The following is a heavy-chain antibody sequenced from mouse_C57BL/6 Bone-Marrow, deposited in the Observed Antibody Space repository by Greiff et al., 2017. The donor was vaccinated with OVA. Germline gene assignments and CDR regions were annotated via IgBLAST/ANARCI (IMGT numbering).Heavy chain of an antibody. D-gene: IGHD1-1*01. CDR3: ARDAYCSRVYWYFDV. CDR2: SRTKANDYTT. V-gene: IGHV7-1*01. Sequence: EVKLMESGGGLVQSGRSLRLSCATSGFTFSDFYMEWVRQAPGQGLEWIAASRTKANDYTTEYSVSVKGRFIVSRATSQSILYLQMKALRSEDTAVYYGARDAYCSRVYWYFDVWGTGTTVTVSS. J-gene: IGHJ1*03. CDR1: GFTFSDFY.